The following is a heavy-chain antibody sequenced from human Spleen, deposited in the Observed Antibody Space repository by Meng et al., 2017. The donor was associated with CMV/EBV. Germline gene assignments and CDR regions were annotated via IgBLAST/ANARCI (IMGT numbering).Heavy chain of an antibody. Sequence: GGSLRLSCVASGFTFTTSGFHWVRQAPGKGLEWVSSISSSSSYIYYADSVKGRFTISRDNAKNSLYLQMNSLRAEDTAVYYCARDRNGYDFWSGYSSDYYYYGMDVWGQGTTVTVSS. D-gene: IGHD3-3*01. J-gene: IGHJ6*02. CDR1: GFTFTTSG. CDR2: ISSSSSYI. V-gene: IGHV3-21*01. CDR3: ARDRNGYDFWSGYSSDYYYYGMDV.